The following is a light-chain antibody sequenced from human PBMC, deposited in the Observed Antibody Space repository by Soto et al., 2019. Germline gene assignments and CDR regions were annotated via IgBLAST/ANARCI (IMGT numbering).Light chain of an antibody. J-gene: IGLJ3*02. CDR1: SSNIGTNY. CDR2: SNN. CDR3: AAWDDSVSGPV. Sequence: QSVLTQPPSASGTPGQRVTISCSGSSSNIGTNYAYWYQHLPGTAPKLLIYSNNQRPSVVPDRFSGSKSGTSASLAISGLRSEDEADYYCAAWDDSVSGPVFGGGTQLTVL. V-gene: IGLV1-47*02.